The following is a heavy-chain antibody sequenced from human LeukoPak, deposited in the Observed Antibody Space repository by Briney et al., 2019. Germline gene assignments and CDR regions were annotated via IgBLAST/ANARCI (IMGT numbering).Heavy chain of an antibody. V-gene: IGHV3-74*01. CDR3: AREWEDIVVVPAASSWGYYYYMDV. CDR1: GFSFTNHW. D-gene: IGHD2-2*01. Sequence: GGSLRLSCAASGFSFTNHWMHWVRQVPGKGLVWVSLIKTDGTSTSYADSVKGRFTMSRDNAKNSLYLQMNSLRAEDTAVYYCAREWEDIVVVPAASSWGYYYYMDVWGKGTTVTVSS. J-gene: IGHJ6*03. CDR2: IKTDGTST.